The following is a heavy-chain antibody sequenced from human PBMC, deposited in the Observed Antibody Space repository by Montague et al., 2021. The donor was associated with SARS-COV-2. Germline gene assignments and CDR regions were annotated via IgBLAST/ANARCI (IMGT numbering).Heavy chain of an antibody. D-gene: IGHD6-19*01. J-gene: IGHJ6*02. CDR2: IYHSGST. Sequence: SETLSLTCAVSGGSISSSNWWCWVRQPPGKGLEWIGEIYHSGSTNYNPSLKSRATISVDKSKNQFSLKLSSVTAADTAVYYCARWDSSGWLGRSYYGMDVWGQGTTVTVSS. CDR3: ARWDSSGWLGRSYYGMDV. V-gene: IGHV4-4*02. CDR1: GGSISSSNW.